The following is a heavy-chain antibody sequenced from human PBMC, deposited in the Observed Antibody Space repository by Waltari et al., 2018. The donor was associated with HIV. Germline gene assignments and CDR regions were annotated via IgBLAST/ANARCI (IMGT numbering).Heavy chain of an antibody. CDR1: GLRVSDYG. Sequence: VQLEESGGGVVKPGRSRRLSCAALGLRVSDYGMHWVRQAPGKGLQWVAVIWYDGSKKEYSDSVKGRFTISKDNSKNTLFLQMNSLRVDDTAVYFCARVPFASSWSADSFDVWGPGTRITVSS. V-gene: IGHV3-33*01. D-gene: IGHD6-13*01. J-gene: IGHJ3*01. CDR3: ARVPFASSWSADSFDV. CDR2: IWYDGSKK.